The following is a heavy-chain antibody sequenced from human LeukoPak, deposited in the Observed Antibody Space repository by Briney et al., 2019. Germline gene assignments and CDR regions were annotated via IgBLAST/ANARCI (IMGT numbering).Heavy chain of an antibody. CDR2: IKSKGSGGTI. CDR3: TWDSSGFYLLDS. J-gene: IGHJ4*02. D-gene: IGHD3-22*01. Sequence: PGGSLRLSCAASGFTFSNAWMNWVRQAPGKGLEWVGRIKSKGSGGTIDYAAPVKGRFTISRDDSKNTLYLQMNSLKTEDTALYYCTWDSSGFYLLDSWGQGTLVTVSS. V-gene: IGHV3-15*07. CDR1: GFTFSNAW.